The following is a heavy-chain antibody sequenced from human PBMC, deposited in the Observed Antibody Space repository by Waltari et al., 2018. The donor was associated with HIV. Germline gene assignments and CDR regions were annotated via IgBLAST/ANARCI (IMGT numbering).Heavy chain of an antibody. Sequence: QVQLVESGGGVVQPGRSLRLFCVASGITFSSYGMHWVRQAPGKGLEWVAVIWYDGSNKYYADSVKGRFIISRDNSENKLYLEMNSLRVEDTAVYYCARRDGYNLVDFWGQGTLVTVSS. J-gene: IGHJ4*02. CDR3: ARRDGYNLVDF. CDR1: GITFSSYG. CDR2: IWYDGSNK. D-gene: IGHD5-12*01. V-gene: IGHV3-33*01.